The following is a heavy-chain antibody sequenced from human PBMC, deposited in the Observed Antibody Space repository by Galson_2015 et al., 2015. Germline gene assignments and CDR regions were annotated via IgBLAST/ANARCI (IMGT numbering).Heavy chain of an antibody. Sequence: SLRLSCAASGFTFSNAWMSWVRQAPGKGLEWVGRIKSKTDGGTTDYAAPVKGRFTISRDNAKISLYLQMNSLRDEDTAVYYCARAGPYGSGSLVDVWGQGTTVTVSS. J-gene: IGHJ6*02. CDR3: ARAGPYGSGSLVDV. CDR1: GFTFSNAW. D-gene: IGHD3-10*01. CDR2: IKSKTDGGTT. V-gene: IGHV3-15*01.